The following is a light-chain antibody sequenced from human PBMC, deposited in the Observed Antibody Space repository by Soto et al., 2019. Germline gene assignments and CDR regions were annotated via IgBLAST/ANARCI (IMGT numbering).Light chain of an antibody. Sequence: DIQMTQSPSTLSASVGDRVTITCRASQTIVSWLAWFQQKPGKAPKLLIHDASTLESGVPSRFSGSGSGTQFTLTISSLQPDDFATYYCQQYKTYSYTFGQGTKLEIK. CDR1: QTIVSW. CDR3: QQYKTYSYT. V-gene: IGKV1-5*01. CDR2: DAS. J-gene: IGKJ2*01.